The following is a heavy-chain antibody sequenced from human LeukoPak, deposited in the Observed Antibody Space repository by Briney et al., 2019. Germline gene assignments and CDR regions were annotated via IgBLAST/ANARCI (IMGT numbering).Heavy chain of an antibody. V-gene: IGHV3-48*04. J-gene: IGHJ4*02. CDR3: ARDPGFSVAR. D-gene: IGHD3-3*01. Sequence: SGGSLRLSCATSGFSFSSYGMNWVRQAPGKGLEWVSYIGGWSSPTDYADSEKGRFTISRDNARNSLYLQMNNLTGEDTAVYYCARDPGFSVARWGQGSLVFVSS. CDR2: IGGWSSPT. CDR1: GFSFSSYG.